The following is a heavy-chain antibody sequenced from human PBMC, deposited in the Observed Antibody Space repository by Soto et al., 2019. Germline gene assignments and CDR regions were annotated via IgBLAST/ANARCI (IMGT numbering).Heavy chain of an antibody. J-gene: IGHJ6*02. CDR2: IYYSGST. CDR3: AREGDYTQGEWGYYYGMDV. CDR1: GGSISSYY. D-gene: IGHD4-4*01. V-gene: IGHV4-59*01. Sequence: QVQLQESGPGLVKPSETLSLTCTVSGGSISSYYWSWIRQPPGKGLEWIGYIYYSGSTNYNPSLKSRVTISVDTSKNQFSLKLSSVTAADTAVYYCAREGDYTQGEWGYYYGMDVWGQGTTVTVSS.